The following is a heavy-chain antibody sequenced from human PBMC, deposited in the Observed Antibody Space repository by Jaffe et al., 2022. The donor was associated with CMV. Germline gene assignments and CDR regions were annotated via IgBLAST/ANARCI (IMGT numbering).Heavy chain of an antibody. CDR3: ARMDRDSSSLHFDY. D-gene: IGHD6-6*01. Sequence: EVQLVESGGGLVKPGGSLRLSCAASGFSFNTYSINWVRQAPGKGLEWVASINSNSDYIYYADSMKGRFTISRDNAKNSAYLQMNSLRADDTAVYYCARMDRDSSSLHFDYWGQGVLVIVSS. CDR2: INSNSDYI. V-gene: IGHV3-21*02. CDR1: GFSFNTYS. J-gene: IGHJ4*02.